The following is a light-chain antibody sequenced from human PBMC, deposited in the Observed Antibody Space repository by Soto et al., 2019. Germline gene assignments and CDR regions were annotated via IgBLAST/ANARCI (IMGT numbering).Light chain of an antibody. CDR2: CLS. Sequence: EIVLTQCPATLSSSPGERATLSCRASQTVNSRLAWYQHKPGQAPRLLIYCLSNRATGVPARFSGSGSGRDFTLTISSLEPEDFAVYYYQHFVHSLTWTFGPGTKVDIK. V-gene: IGKV3-11*02. CDR1: QTVNSR. J-gene: IGKJ1*01. CDR3: QHFVHSLTWT.